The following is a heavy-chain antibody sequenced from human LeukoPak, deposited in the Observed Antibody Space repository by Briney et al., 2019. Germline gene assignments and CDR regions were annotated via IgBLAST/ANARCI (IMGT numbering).Heavy chain of an antibody. V-gene: IGHV1-18*01. CDR2: ISNKNGNT. Sequence: ASVKVSCKGSRYTFINYDICWVRQAPAQGLEWMGWISNKNGNTKYAQKLQGRVTMTTDTSTSTAYMELRSLRSDDTAVYYCARYRVSSTSRCDYVDMWGQGTKVTVSS. CDR1: RYTFINYD. J-gene: IGHJ3*02. D-gene: IGHD2-2*01. CDR3: ARYRVSSTSRCDYVDM.